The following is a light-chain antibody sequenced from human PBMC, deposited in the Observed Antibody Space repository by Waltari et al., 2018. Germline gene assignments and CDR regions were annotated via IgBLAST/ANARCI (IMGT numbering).Light chain of an antibody. CDR2: RNN. J-gene: IGLJ3*02. CDR1: SSNIGSSY. Sequence: QSVLTQPPSASGTPGQRVTISCSGRSSNIGSSYVSSYQQLSGTAPKLLIYRNNERPSGVPDRFSGSKSGTSASLAITGLRSEDEAHYYCATWDDSLTGWVFGGGTKLAVL. CDR3: ATWDDSLTGWV. V-gene: IGLV1-47*01.